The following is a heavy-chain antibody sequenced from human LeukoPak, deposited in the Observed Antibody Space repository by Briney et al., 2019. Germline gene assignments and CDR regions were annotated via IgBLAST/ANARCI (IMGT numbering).Heavy chain of an antibody. Sequence: PSGTLSLTCTVSGGSVSSGNYYWSWIRQPPGKGLEWIGYIYYSGSTNYNPSLRSRVTISVDTSKNQFSLKLSSVTAADTAVYYCARLPQIYGDYAPYYYYYYGMDVWGQGTTVTVSS. V-gene: IGHV4-61*01. J-gene: IGHJ6*02. CDR3: ARLPQIYGDYAPYYYYYYGMDV. D-gene: IGHD4-17*01. CDR1: GGSVSSGNYY. CDR2: IYYSGST.